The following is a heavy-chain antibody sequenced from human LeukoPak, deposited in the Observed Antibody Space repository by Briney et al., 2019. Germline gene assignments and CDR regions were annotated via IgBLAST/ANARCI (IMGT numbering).Heavy chain of an antibody. J-gene: IGHJ6*02. CDR1: GFTFSNFA. CDR3: ARVRGGRSWYYYGMDV. Sequence: GGSLRLSCAASGFTFSNFAMHWVRQAPGKGLEWVAVISYDGDNEYYADSVKGQFTISRDNSKDRLYLQMNSLRPEDTAMYYCARVRGGRSWYYYGMDVWGRGITVTVSS. CDR2: ISYDGDNE. V-gene: IGHV3-30-3*01. D-gene: IGHD3-16*01.